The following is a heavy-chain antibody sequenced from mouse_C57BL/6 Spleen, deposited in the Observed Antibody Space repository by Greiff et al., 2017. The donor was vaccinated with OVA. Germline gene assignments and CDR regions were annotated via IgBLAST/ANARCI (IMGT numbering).Heavy chain of an antibody. CDR2: IDPSDSET. D-gene: IGHD2-1*01. J-gene: IGHJ4*01. CDR1: GYTFTSYW. V-gene: IGHV1-52*01. CDR3: ARDGNHYAMDY. Sequence: QVQLQQPGAELVRPGSSVKLSCKASGYTFTSYWMHWVKQRPIQGLEWIGNIDPSDSETHYNQKFKDKATLTVDKSSSTAYMQLSSLTSEDSAVXYCARDGNHYAMDYWGQGTSVTVSS.